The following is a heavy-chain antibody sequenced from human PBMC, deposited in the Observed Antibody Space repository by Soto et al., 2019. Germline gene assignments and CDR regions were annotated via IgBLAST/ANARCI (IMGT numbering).Heavy chain of an antibody. J-gene: IGHJ1*01. V-gene: IGHV4-59*01. Sequence: SETLSLTWTVAGGSISSYYWSWIRQPPGKGLEWIGYIYYSGSTNYNPSLKSRVTISVDTSKNQFSLKPSSVTAADTAVYYCAREEGSLQHWGQGTLVTVS. CDR1: GGSISSYY. CDR2: IYYSGST. CDR3: AREEGSLQH. D-gene: IGHD3-10*01.